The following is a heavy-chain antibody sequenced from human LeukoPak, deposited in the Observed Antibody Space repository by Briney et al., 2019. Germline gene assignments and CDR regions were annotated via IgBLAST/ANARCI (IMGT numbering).Heavy chain of an antibody. J-gene: IGHJ4*02. D-gene: IGHD2-2*01. CDR3: MRVDCGDTCYPGGY. CDR2: IRAGNGDT. V-gene: IGHV1-3*01. CDR1: GYTFTEYI. Sequence: ASVKISCKASGYTFTEYILHWVRQAPGQRPEWMGWIRAGNGDTTYSQNFQGRVTITTDTSASTVYMELSSLTSEDTGLYYCMRVDCGDTCYPGGYWGQGTLVTVSS.